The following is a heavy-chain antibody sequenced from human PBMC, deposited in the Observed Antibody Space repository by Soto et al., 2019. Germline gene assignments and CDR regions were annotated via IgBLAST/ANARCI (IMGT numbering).Heavy chain of an antibody. D-gene: IGHD3-3*02. V-gene: IGHV1-69*13. CDR3: ARDKDRQQLGGNYYYMLDV. CDR2: IMPIFRTP. J-gene: IGHJ6*02. CDR1: GGTFSTSA. Sequence: QVQLEQSGAEVKKSGSSVKVSCKASGGTFSTSAISWVRLASGQGLEWMGGIMPIFRTPDYAQKFQGRVTITADESTSTAYMELSGLRSDDTAVYYCARDKDRQQLGGNYYYMLDVWGQGTTVTVSS.